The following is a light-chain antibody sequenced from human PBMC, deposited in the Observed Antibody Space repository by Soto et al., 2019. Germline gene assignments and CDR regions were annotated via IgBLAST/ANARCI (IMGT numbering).Light chain of an antibody. V-gene: IGKV1-39*01. CDR3: QQSYNNPPVT. CDR2: AAS. J-gene: IGKJ3*01. Sequence: DIQMTQSPSSLSASVGDRVTITCRASQSIGTYLHWYQQKPGKAPKLLIYAASSLQGGVPSRFRGSGSGTDFSLSISGLQPEDFATYYCQQSYNNPPVTFGPGTNVDFK. CDR1: QSIGTY.